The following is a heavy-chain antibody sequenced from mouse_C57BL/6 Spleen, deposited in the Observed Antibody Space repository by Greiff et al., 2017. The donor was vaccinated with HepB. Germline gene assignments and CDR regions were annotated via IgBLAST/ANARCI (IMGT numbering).Heavy chain of an antibody. J-gene: IGHJ1*03. D-gene: IGHD2-4*01. CDR2: IHPNSGST. Sequence: QVQLQQPGAELVKPGASVKLSCKASGYTFTSYWMHWVKQRPGQGLEWIGMIHPNSGSTNYNEKFKSKATLTVDKSSSTAYMQLSSLTSEDSAVYYCAREGKDYDGGYFDVWGTGTTVTVSS. CDR1: GYTFTSYW. CDR3: AREGKDYDGGYFDV. V-gene: IGHV1-64*01.